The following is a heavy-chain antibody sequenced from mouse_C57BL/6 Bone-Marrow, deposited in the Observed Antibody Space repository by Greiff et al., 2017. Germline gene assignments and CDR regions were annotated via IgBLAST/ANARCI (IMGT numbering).Heavy chain of an antibody. CDR2: ILPSIGRT. J-gene: IGHJ1*03. CDR3: AIHYYCSSPPYWYCDV. D-gene: IGHD1-1*01. Sequence: VQLQQSGSELRRPGSSVKLSCKDFDSEVFPIAYMSWVRQKPGHGFEWIGGILPSIGRTIYGEKFEDKATLDADTLSNTAYLELNSRTSEDSAIYYCAIHYYCSSPPYWYCDVWGTGTTVTVSS. CDR1: DSEVFPIAY. V-gene: IGHV15-2*01.